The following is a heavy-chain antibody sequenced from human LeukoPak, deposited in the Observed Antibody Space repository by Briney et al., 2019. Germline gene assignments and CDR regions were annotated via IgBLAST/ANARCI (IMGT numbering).Heavy chain of an antibody. CDR3: ARSPCYIAFDI. Sequence: PGGSLRLSCTASGFTFGDYAMSWFRQAPGKGLEWLSCISGSGNTIYHADSVKGRFTISRDNAKNSLYLQMNSLRADDTAIYYCARSPCYIAFDIWGQGTVVTISS. V-gene: IGHV3-48*03. CDR1: GFTFGDYA. J-gene: IGHJ3*02. D-gene: IGHD5-18*01. CDR2: ISGSGNTI.